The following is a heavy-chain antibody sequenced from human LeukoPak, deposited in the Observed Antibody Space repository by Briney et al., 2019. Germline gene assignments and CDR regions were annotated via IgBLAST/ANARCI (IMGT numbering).Heavy chain of an antibody. CDR2: IKQDGSEK. CDR1: GFTFSSYW. D-gene: IGHD5-18*01. CDR3: ARVLSVPSYGPTTGATHYYYYGMDV. J-gene: IGHJ6*02. Sequence: GGSLRLSCAASGFTFSSYWMSWVRQAPGKGLEWVANIKQDGSEKYYVDSVKGRFTISRDNAKNSLYLQMNSLRAEDTAVYYCARVLSVPSYGPTTGATHYYYYGMDVWGQGTTVTVSS. V-gene: IGHV3-7*03.